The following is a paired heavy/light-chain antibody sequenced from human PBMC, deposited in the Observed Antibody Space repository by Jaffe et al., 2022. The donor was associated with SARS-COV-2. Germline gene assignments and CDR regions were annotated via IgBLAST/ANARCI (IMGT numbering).Light chain of an antibody. CDR2: DAS. CDR3: QQYDNLP. CDR1: QDISNY. J-gene: IGKJ5*01. V-gene: IGKV1-33*01. Sequence: DIQMTQSPSSLSASVGDRVTITCQASQDISNYLNWYQQKPGKAPKLLIYDASNLETGVPSRFSGSGSGTDFTFTISSLQPEDIATYYCQQYDNLPIGQGTRLEIK.
Heavy chain of an antibody. J-gene: IGHJ6*02. V-gene: IGHV1-8*01. Sequence: QVQLVQSGAEVKKPGASVKVSCKASGYTFTSYDINWVRQATGQGLEWMGWMNPNSGNTGYAQKFQGRVTMTRNTSISTAYMELSSLRSEDTAVYYCARGEVGSSWLYYYYGMDVWGQGTTVTVSS. CDR2: MNPNSGNT. D-gene: IGHD6-13*01. CDR3: ARGEVGSSWLYYYYGMDV. CDR1: GYTFTSYD.